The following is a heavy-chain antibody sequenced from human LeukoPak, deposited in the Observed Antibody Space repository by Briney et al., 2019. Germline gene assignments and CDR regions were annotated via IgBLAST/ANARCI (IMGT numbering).Heavy chain of an antibody. Sequence: ASVKVSCKASGYTFTSYDINWVRQAPGQGLEWIGWMTPNSGNPGYAQKFRGRVTMTSNTSISTAYMELSSLRSEDTAVYYCARSHLADYDILTGYYPPPGFDYWGQGTLVTVSS. CDR3: ARSHLADYDILTGYYPPPGFDY. CDR1: GYTFTSYD. V-gene: IGHV1-8*01. J-gene: IGHJ4*02. CDR2: MTPNSGNP. D-gene: IGHD3-9*01.